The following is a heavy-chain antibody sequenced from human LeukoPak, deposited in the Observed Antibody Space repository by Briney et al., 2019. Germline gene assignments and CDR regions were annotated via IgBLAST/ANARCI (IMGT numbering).Heavy chain of an antibody. Sequence: GGSLRLSCAASGFTFRNAWMNWVRQAPGKGLEWVGRIRSKSDGETTDYAAPVKGRFTISRDDSKNTLYLQMNSLQTEDTALYYCTTDQFTDTTVVQWGQGTLVTVSS. J-gene: IGHJ4*02. D-gene: IGHD1-1*01. CDR3: TTDQFTDTTVVQ. CDR1: GFTFRNAW. V-gene: IGHV3-15*07. CDR2: IRSKSDGETT.